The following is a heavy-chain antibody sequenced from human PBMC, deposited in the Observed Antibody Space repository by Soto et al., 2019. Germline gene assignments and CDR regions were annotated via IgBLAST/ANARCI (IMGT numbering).Heavy chain of an antibody. CDR1: GFSLSNARMG. V-gene: IGHV2-26*01. D-gene: IGHD6-6*01. CDR3: ARILRVGIAARFRPSPYYMDV. J-gene: IGHJ6*03. Sequence: SGPTLVNPTETLTLTCTVSGFSLSNARMGVSWIRQPPGKALEWLAHIFSNDEKSYSTSLKSRLTISKDTSKSQVVLTMTNMDPVDTATYYCARILRVGIAARFRPSPYYMDVWGKGTTVTVS. CDR2: IFSNDEK.